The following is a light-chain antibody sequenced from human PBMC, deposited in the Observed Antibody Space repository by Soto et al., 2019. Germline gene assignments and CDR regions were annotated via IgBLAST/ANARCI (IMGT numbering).Light chain of an antibody. Sequence: EIVLTKSPGTLSLSPGERATLSFRASQSVSSSYLAWYQQKPGQAHRLLIDGAASRATGIPEGFSGSGSWTELSLTISRVAPEYFCMYYFQWYGSSPYTFGQGPKLEIK. V-gene: IGKV3-20*01. J-gene: IGKJ2*01. CDR1: QSVSSSY. CDR3: QWYGSSPYT. CDR2: GAA.